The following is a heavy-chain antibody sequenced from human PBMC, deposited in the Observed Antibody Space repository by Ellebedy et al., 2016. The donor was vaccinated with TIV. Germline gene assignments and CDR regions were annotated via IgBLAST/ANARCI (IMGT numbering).Heavy chain of an antibody. J-gene: IGHJ4*02. CDR1: GYTLTELS. Sequence: ASVKVSXXVSGYTLTELSMHWVRQAPGQGLEWMGGFDPEDGETIYAQKFQGRVTMTEDTSTDTAYMELSSLRSEDTAVYYCATDWLPGRGYWGQGTLVTVSS. CDR2: FDPEDGET. V-gene: IGHV1-24*01. D-gene: IGHD5-18*01. CDR3: ATDWLPGRGY.